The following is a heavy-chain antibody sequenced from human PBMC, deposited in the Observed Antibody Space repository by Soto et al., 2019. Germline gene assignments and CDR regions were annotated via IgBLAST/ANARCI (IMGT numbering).Heavy chain of an antibody. CDR1: GDAFMSYA. V-gene: IGHV1-69*01. CDR3: ARDPTNDYGDDTYDY. D-gene: IGHD4-17*01. Sequence: QGLLLQSGSEVKKPGSSVKVSCKASGDAFMSYAISWVRQAPGQGLEYMGGIIPSYDRAKYAQKFQGRLTVSADLYTSTVYMELSSLRSEDTAVYFCARDPTNDYGDDTYDYWGQGTKVIVSS. J-gene: IGHJ4*02. CDR2: IIPSYDRA.